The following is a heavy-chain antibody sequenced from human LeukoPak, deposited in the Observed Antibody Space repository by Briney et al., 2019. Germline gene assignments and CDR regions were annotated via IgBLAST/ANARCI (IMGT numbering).Heavy chain of an antibody. Sequence: GGSLRLSCAASGFTFSSYAMSWVRQAPGKGLEWVSAVSGSGGSTYYADSVKGRFTISRDNSKNTLYLQMNSLRAEDTAVYYCAKAPYYDFWSGYSDYWGQGTLVTVSS. D-gene: IGHD3-3*01. V-gene: IGHV3-23*01. CDR3: AKAPYYDFWSGYSDY. CDR1: GFTFSSYA. CDR2: VSGSGGST. J-gene: IGHJ4*02.